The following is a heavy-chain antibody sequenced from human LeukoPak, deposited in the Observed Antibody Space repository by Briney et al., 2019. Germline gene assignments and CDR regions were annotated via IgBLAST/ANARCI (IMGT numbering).Heavy chain of an antibody. CDR2: IIPIFGTA. CDR3: ARSPHYVWSGYSYGETLFDY. V-gene: IGHV1-69*05. CDR1: GGTFSGYA. D-gene: IGHD5-18*01. J-gene: IGHJ4*02. Sequence: SVKVSCKASGGTFSGYAISWVRQAPGQGLEWMGRIIPIFGTANYAQKFQGRVTITTDESTSTAYMELSSLRSEDTAVYYCARSPHYVWSGYSYGETLFDYWGQGTLVTVSS.